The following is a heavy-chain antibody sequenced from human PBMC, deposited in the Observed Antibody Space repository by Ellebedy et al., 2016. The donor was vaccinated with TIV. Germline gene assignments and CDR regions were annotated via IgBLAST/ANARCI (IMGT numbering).Heavy chain of an antibody. J-gene: IGHJ4*01. CDR2: IQYDGTNA. D-gene: IGHD3-9*01. Sequence: GGSLRLSCAASGFTFMSYGMHWLRQAPGKGLEWVALIQYDGTNAHHADSVKGRFTISRDDSKNTLYLQMNSLRGDDTAVYYCARNSHFDWSFYVDYWGHGALVTVSS. V-gene: IGHV3-33*01. CDR3: ARNSHFDWSFYVDY. CDR1: GFTFMSYG.